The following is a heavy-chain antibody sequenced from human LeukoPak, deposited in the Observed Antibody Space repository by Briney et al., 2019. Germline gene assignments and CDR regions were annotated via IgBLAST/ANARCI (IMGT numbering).Heavy chain of an antibody. V-gene: IGHV3-48*03. CDR1: GFDFGAYE. CDR2: FAGSDTTK. D-gene: IGHD3-22*01. Sequence: GGSLRLSCAASGFDFGAYEMNWVRQAPGKGPEWVAYFAGSDTTKYYADSVRGRFTISRGSAKKSLYLQMNSLRAEDTALYYCTTLGYHLDSWGQGTLVTVSS. J-gene: IGHJ4*02. CDR3: TTLGYHLDS.